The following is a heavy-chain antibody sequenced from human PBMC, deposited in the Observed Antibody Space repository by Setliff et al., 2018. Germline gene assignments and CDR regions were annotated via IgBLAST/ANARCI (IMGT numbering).Heavy chain of an antibody. D-gene: IGHD1-1*01. CDR3: ARDKRNGATGAFDI. CDR2: IARSGGT. CDR1: GGPIGSGTYS. Sequence: PSETLSLTCDVSGGPIGSGTYSWSWIRQPPGKGLEWIGYIARSGGTYYNPSLKSRVTISVDKSKNQFSLKLSSVTAADTAVYYCARDKRNGATGAFDIWGQGTMVTVSS. V-gene: IGHV4-30-2*01. J-gene: IGHJ3*02.